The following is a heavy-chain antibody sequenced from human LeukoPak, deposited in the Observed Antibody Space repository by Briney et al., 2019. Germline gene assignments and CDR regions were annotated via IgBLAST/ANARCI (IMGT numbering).Heavy chain of an antibody. Sequence: GGSLRLSCAASGFTFSSYAMSWVRQAPGKGLEWVSAISGSGGSTYYADSVKGRFTISRDNSKNTLYLQMNSLRAEDTAVYYCAKHPRIVVVPAATPFDYWGQGTLVTVSS. J-gene: IGHJ4*02. CDR3: AKHPRIVVVPAATPFDY. D-gene: IGHD2-2*01. CDR1: GFTFSSYA. CDR2: ISGSGGST. V-gene: IGHV3-23*01.